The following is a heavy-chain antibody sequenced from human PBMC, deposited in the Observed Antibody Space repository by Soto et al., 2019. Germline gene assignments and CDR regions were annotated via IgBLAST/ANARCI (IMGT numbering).Heavy chain of an antibody. CDR3: ARSVAVPGAHIDY. J-gene: IGHJ4*02. V-gene: IGHV4-59*01. CDR1: AGSISGSY. D-gene: IGHD6-19*01. CDR2: VYYTGST. Sequence: SETLSLTCMVSAGSISGSYWGWIRQSPGKGLEWLGYVYYTGSTNYSPSLRSRVSISVDTSKNEFSLRLSSVTAADTAVYFCARSVAVPGAHIDYWGQGTQVTVSS.